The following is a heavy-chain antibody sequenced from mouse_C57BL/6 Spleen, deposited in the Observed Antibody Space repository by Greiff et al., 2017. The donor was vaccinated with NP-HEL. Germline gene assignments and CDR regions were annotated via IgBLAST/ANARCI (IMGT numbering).Heavy chain of an antibody. CDR2: ISDGGSYT. CDR1: GFTFSSYA. J-gene: IGHJ2*01. CDR3: ARDGGTGTSDY. V-gene: IGHV5-4*01. D-gene: IGHD4-1*01. Sequence: EVQLVESGGGLVKPGGSLKLSCAASGFTFSSYAMSWVRQTPEKRLEWVATISDGGSYTYYPDNVKGRFTISRDNAKNNLYLQMSHLKSEDTAMYYCARDGGTGTSDYWGQGTTLTVSS.